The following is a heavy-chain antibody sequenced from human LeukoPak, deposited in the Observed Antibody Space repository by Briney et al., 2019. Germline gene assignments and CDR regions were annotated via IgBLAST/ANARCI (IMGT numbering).Heavy chain of an antibody. CDR3: ARTLYSSTHFDY. D-gene: IGHD6-13*01. CDR1: GGSISSYY. Sequence: PSETLSLTCTVSGGSISSYYWSWIRQPPGKGLEWIGYIYYSRSTNYNPSLKSRVPISVDTSNNQFSLKLSSVTAADTAVYYCARTLYSSTHFDYWGQGTLVTASS. V-gene: IGHV4-59*08. CDR2: IYYSRST. J-gene: IGHJ4*02.